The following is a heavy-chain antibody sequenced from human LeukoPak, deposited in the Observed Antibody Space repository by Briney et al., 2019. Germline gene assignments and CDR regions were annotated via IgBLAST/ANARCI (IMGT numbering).Heavy chain of an antibody. V-gene: IGHV4-59*08. CDR2: IYYSGST. J-gene: IGHJ4*02. D-gene: IGHD5-12*01. Sequence: PSETLSHTCTVSGGSISSYYWSWIRQPPGKGLEWIGYIYYSGSTNYNPSLKSRVTISVDTSKNQFSLKLSSVTAADTAVYYCARHSDIVATMFDYWGQGTLVTVSS. CDR1: GGSISSYY. CDR3: ARHSDIVATMFDY.